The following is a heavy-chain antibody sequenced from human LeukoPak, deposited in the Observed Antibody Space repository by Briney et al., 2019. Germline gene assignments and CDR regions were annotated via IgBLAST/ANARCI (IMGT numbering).Heavy chain of an antibody. D-gene: IGHD6-13*01. Sequence: GGSLRLSCEASGFSFSSYWMTWVRQPPGKGPEWVANIKQDESERYSVDSVKGRFTISRDNAKNSVYLHMNSLRAEDTALYYCARLTAAAGYYFDYWGQGTLVTVSS. V-gene: IGHV3-7*01. CDR1: GFSFSSYW. CDR3: ARLTAAAGYYFDY. CDR2: IKQDESER. J-gene: IGHJ4*02.